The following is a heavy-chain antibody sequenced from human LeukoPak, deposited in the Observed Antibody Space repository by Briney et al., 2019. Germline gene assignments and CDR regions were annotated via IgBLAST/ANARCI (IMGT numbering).Heavy chain of an antibody. CDR3: ARLRGRYYYYYGMDV. D-gene: IGHD3-10*01. J-gene: IGHJ6*02. Sequence: SETLCLTCTVSGGSISSYYWSWIRQPPGKGLEWIGYIYYSGSTNYNPSLKSRVTISVDTSKNQFSLKLSSVTAADTAVYYCARLRGRYYYYYGMDVWGQGTTVTVSS. CDR2: IYYSGST. CDR1: GGSISSYY. V-gene: IGHV4-59*01.